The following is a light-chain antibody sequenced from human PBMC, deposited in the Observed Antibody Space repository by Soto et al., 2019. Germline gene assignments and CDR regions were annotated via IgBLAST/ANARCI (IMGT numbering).Light chain of an antibody. CDR2: GAS. Sequence: EIVMTQSPATLSVSPGDSATLSCRASQSVSSNLAWYQQKPGQAPRLLIYGASTRATGIPARFSGSGSGTEFTLTISSLQSEDFAVYSCQQYNNWPRTFGPGTKVEVK. CDR1: QSVSSN. J-gene: IGKJ1*01. V-gene: IGKV3-15*01. CDR3: QQYNNWPRT.